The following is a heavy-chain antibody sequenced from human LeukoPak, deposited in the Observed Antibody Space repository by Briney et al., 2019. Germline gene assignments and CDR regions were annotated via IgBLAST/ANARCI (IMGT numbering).Heavy chain of an antibody. CDR2: IGGSGSMT. J-gene: IGHJ5*02. Sequence: GGSLRLSCAASGFTFSSYGMTWVRQSPGKGLEWVARIGGSGSMTYYADSVKGRFTISRDNSQNTLYMQMNSLRAEDTAVYYCAKGNSGGYDPWGQGTLVTVSS. V-gene: IGHV3-23*01. CDR3: AKGNSGGYDP. CDR1: GFTFSSYG. D-gene: IGHD6-19*01.